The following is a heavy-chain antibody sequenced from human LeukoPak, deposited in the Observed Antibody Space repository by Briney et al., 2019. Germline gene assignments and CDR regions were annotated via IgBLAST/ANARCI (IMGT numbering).Heavy chain of an antibody. V-gene: IGHV3-23*01. CDR3: AKDRAAYSGARGFDY. J-gene: IGHJ4*02. Sequence: GGSLRLSRAASGFTFSSYAMSWVRQAPGKGLEWVSHISAGGGTTYYADSVKGRFTISRDNSKNTLYLQMNSLRAEDTAVYYCAKDRAAYSGARGFDYWGQGTLVTVSS. CDR2: ISAGGGTT. CDR1: GFTFSSYA. D-gene: IGHD5-12*01.